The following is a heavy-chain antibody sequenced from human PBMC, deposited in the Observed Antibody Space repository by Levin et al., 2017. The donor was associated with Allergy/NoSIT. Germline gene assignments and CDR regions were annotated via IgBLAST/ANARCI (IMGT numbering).Heavy chain of an antibody. CDR3: ARDWVGFASTTNWLHP. CDR1: GFSFSSYG. J-gene: IGHJ5*02. Sequence: GESLKISCAASGFSFSSYGMHWVRQAPGKGLEWVAVIWYDGSKKYYAESLEGRFTISRDNSKNTVYLQMNSLRVEDTAVYYCARDWVGFASTTNWLHPWGQGTLVTVSS. CDR2: IWYDGSKK. V-gene: IGHV3-33*01. D-gene: IGHD1-26*01.